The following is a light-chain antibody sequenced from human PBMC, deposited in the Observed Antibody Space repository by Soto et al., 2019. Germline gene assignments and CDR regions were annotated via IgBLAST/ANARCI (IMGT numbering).Light chain of an antibody. Sequence: EIVLTQSPATLSLSPGERATLSCRASQSVSSYLAWYQQKPGQAPRLLIYGASTRATGIPARYSGSGSGTEFNFTISSLQSEDFAVYYCQQYHNWPPWTFGQGTKVDIK. CDR1: QSVSSY. J-gene: IGKJ1*01. CDR2: GAS. CDR3: QQYHNWPPWT. V-gene: IGKV3-15*01.